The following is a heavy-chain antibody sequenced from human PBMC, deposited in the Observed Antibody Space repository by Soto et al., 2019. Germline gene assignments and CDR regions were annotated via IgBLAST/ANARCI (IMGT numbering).Heavy chain of an antibody. CDR3: ARGDYEVHYYYYGMDV. V-gene: IGHV3-11*04. CDR1: GFTFSDYY. D-gene: IGHD4-17*01. J-gene: IGHJ6*04. Sequence: PGGSLRLSCAASGFTFSDYYMSWIRQAPGKGLERVSYISSSGSTIYYADSVKGRFTISRDNAKNSLYLQMNSLRAEDTAVYYCARGDYEVHYYYYGMDVWGKGTTVTVSS. CDR2: ISSSGSTI.